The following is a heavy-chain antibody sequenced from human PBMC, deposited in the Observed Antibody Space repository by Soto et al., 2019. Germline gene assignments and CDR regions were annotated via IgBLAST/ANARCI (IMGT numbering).Heavy chain of an antibody. CDR2: ISSNGGST. Sequence: GGSLRLSCSASGFTFSSHAMHWVRQAPGKGLEYVSAISSNGGSTYYADSVKGRFTISRDNSKSTLYLQMSSLRAEDTAVYYCVKETVNYDFWSGYDDAFDIWGQGTMVTVSS. CDR3: VKETVNYDFWSGYDDAFDI. V-gene: IGHV3-64D*08. J-gene: IGHJ3*02. CDR1: GFTFSSHA. D-gene: IGHD3-3*01.